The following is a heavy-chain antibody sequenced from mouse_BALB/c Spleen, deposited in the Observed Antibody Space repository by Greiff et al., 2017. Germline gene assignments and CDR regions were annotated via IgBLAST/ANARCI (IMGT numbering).Heavy chain of an antibody. Sequence: KESGPGILQPSQTLSLTCSFSGFSLSTYGIGVGWIRQPSGKGLEWLAHIWWNDNKYYNTALKSGRTISKDTSDNQVFLKIASVDTADTATYYCYRMTYYCGGWYFDVWGAGTTVTVSS. D-gene: IGHD1-1*01. CDR3: YRMTYYCGGWYFDV. J-gene: IGHJ1*01. V-gene: IGHV8-11*01. CDR1: GFSLSTYGIG. CDR2: IWWNDNK.